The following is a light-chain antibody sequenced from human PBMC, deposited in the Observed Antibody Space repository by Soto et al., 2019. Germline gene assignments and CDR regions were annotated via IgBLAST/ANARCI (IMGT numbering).Light chain of an antibody. CDR1: QSVSSSY. J-gene: IGKJ1*01. V-gene: IGKV3D-7*01. CDR3: QQDYNLPQT. Sequence: EIVLTQSPGTLSLSPGERATVSCRASQSVSSSYLTWYQQKPGQAPRLLIYGASTRATSIPARFSGSGSGTDFTLTISSLQPEDFAVYYCQQDYNLPQTFGQGTKVDI. CDR2: GAS.